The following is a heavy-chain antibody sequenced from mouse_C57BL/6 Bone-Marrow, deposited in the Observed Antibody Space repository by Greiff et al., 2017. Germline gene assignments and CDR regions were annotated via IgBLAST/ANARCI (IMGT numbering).Heavy chain of an antibody. V-gene: IGHV5-4*03. D-gene: IGHD1-1*01. CDR1: GFTFSSYA. CDR2: ISDGGSYT. CDR3: AGRSTVESTDY. J-gene: IGHJ2*01. Sequence: EVMLVESGGGLVKPGGSLKLSCAASGFTFSSYAMSWVRQTPEQRLEWVATISDGGSYTYSPDNVKGRFTISIDTAKNKLYLHMSHLHSEETAMYYYAGRSTVESTDYWGQGTTLTVSS.